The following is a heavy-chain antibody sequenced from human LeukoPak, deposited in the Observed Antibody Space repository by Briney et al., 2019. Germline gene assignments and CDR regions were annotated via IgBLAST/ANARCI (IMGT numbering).Heavy chain of an antibody. V-gene: IGHV1-46*01. D-gene: IGHD5-18*01. Sequence: ASVKVSCKASGYTFTNNYLHWVRQAPGQGLEWMGMIYPRDGSTNYAQKFQGRVTITADESTSTAYMELSSLRSEDTAVYYCARSMVDTAMVPSSYYYYGMDVWGQGTTVTVSS. J-gene: IGHJ6*02. CDR3: ARSMVDTAMVPSSYYYYGMDV. CDR2: IYPRDGST. CDR1: GYTFTNNY.